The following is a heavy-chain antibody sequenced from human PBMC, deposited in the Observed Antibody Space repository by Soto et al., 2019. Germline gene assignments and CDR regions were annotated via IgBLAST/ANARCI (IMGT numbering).Heavy chain of an antibody. CDR3: AGDPDSHYNGSLASSYP. CDR2: IIPIIGII. D-gene: IGHD4-4*01. V-gene: IGHV1-69*08. J-gene: IGHJ5*02. Sequence: QVQLVQSGAEVKKPGSSVKVSCKASGGTFSTYTITWVRQAPGQGLEWMGRIIPIIGIINYAQKFQGRVTISPDKFTGTAYMELTGLRSDATAVYYCAGDPDSHYNGSLASSYPWGQGTLVTVSS. CDR1: GGTFSTYT.